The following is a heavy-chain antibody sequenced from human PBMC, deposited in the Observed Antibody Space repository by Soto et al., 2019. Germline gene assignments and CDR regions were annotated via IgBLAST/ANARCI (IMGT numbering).Heavy chain of an antibody. D-gene: IGHD5-12*01. CDR3: ARDPPPGYDHDY. V-gene: IGHV3-21*01. CDR1: GFTCGGYG. CDR2: ISSSSSYI. Sequence: PGGSLRLSCAASGFTCGGYGMNWVRQAPGKGLEWDSSISSSSSYIYYADSVKGRFTISRDNAKNSLYLQMNSLKAEDTAVYYCARDPPPGYDHDYWGQGTLVTVS. J-gene: IGHJ4*02.